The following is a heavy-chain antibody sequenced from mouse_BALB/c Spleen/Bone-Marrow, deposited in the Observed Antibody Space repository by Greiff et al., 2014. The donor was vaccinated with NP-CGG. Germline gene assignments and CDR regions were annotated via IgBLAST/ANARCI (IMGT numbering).Heavy chain of an antibody. V-gene: IGHV1-14*01. J-gene: IGHJ2*01. CDR1: GYTFTSYV. CDR3: ARSEYFGSSYDY. CDR2: INPYNDGT. D-gene: IGHD1-1*01. Sequence: EVQGVESGPELVKPGASVKMSCKASGYTFTSYVMHWMKQKPGQGLEWIGYINPYNDGTKYNETFKGKATLTSDKSSSTAYMDLSSLTSEDSAVHFCARSEYFGSSYDYWGQGTTLTVSS.